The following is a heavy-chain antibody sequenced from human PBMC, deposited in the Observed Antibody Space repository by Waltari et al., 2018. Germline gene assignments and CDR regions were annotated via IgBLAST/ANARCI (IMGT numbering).Heavy chain of an antibody. V-gene: IGHV3-23*01. CDR2: ISNSDSGGKT. Sequence: EVQLLESGGGLVQPGGSLRLSCAPSGFTFSSYAMSWVRQAPGKGLEWVSAISNSDSGGKTYYADSVKGRFTISRDNSKNTLYLQMTSLRAEDTAVYYCARAERGVAANSCWGQGTLVTVSS. D-gene: IGHD6-13*01. CDR1: GFTFSSYA. CDR3: ARAERGVAANSC. J-gene: IGHJ4*02.